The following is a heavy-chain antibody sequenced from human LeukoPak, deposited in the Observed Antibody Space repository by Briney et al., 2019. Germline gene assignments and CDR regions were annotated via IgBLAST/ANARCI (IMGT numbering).Heavy chain of an antibody. CDR2: ISSSSSYI. D-gene: IGHD6-13*01. Sequence: TGGSLRLSCAASGFTFSSYSMNWVRQAPGKGLEWVSSISSSSSYIYYADSVKGRFTISRDNAKNSLYPQMNSLRAEDTAVYYCARDPVAAAELGIDYWGQGTLVTVSS. V-gene: IGHV3-21*01. CDR1: GFTFSSYS. J-gene: IGHJ4*02. CDR3: ARDPVAAAELGIDY.